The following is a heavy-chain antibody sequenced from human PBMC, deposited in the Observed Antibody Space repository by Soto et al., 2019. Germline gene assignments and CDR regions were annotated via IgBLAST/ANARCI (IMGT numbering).Heavy chain of an antibody. CDR2: IYYSGST. V-gene: IGHV4-31*03. CDR1: GGYIRSGGYY. CDR3: ARDYGDYSGDYYYGMDV. J-gene: IGHJ6*02. D-gene: IGHD4-17*01. Sequence: SETLSLTCTVSGGYIRSGGYYWSWIQKHPGKGLEWIGYIYYSGSTYYNPSLKSRVTISVDTSKNQFSLKLSSVTAADTAVYYCARDYGDYSGDYYYGMDVWGQGTTVTVSS.